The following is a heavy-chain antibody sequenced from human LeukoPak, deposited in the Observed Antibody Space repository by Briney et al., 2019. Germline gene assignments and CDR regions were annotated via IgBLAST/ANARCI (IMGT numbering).Heavy chain of an antibody. CDR3: AKVARGMIVVVTSFDY. Sequence: GGSLRLSCAASGFTFSSYAMSWVRQAPGKGLEWVSAISGSGGSTYYADSVKGRFTISRDNSKNTLYLQMNSLRAEDTAVYYCAKVARGMIVVVTSFDYWGQGTLVTVSS. CDR1: GFTFSSYA. CDR2: ISGSGGST. V-gene: IGHV3-23*01. J-gene: IGHJ4*02. D-gene: IGHD3-22*01.